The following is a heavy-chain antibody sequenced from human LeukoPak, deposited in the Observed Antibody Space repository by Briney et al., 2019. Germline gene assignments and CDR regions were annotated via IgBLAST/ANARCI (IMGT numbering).Heavy chain of an antibody. V-gene: IGHV1-18*01. J-gene: IGHJ4*02. Sequence: ASVKVSCKASGYTFTSYGISWVRQAPGQGLEWMGWISAYNGNTNYAQKLQGRGTMTTDTSTSTAYMELRSLRSDDTAVYYCARDDIGASQGELDYWGQGTLVTVSS. CDR2: ISAYNGNT. CDR3: ARDDIGASQGELDY. D-gene: IGHD6-25*01. CDR1: GYTFTSYG.